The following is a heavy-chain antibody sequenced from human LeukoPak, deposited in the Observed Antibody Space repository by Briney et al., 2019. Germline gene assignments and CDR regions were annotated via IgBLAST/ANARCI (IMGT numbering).Heavy chain of an antibody. CDR1: GFTFSSYG. J-gene: IGHJ4*02. CDR2: IWYDGSNK. D-gene: IGHD5-18*01. Sequence: PGGSLRLSCAASGFTFSSYGMHWVRQAPGKGLEWVAVIWYDGSNKYYADSVKGRFTISRVNSKNTLYLQMNSLRAEDTAVYYCARDVGYSYGIDYWGQGTLVTVSS. CDR3: ARDVGYSYGIDY. V-gene: IGHV3-33*01.